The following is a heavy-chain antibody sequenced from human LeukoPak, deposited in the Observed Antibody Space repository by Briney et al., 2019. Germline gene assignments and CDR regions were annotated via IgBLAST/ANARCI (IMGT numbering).Heavy chain of an antibody. V-gene: IGHV4-38-2*01. J-gene: IGHJ4*02. CDR1: GHSISSGYY. CDR3: ARIAMVYYEGSGYYSDY. D-gene: IGHD3-22*01. Sequence: TSDTLSLTCALSGHSISSGYYWGWIRQSPGTGLEWIGCIYYRGTTYYNPSLKRRVTISVDTSKTQFSLKLSSVTAANTAVYYSARIAMVYYEGSGYYSDYWGQGNLVTVSS. CDR2: IYYRGTT.